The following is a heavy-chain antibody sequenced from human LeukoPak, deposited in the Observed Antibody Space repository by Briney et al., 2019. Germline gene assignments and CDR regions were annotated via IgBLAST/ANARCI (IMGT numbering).Heavy chain of an antibody. Sequence: GGSLRLSCAASGFTFSSYSMNWVRQAPGQGLEWVSSISSSSSYIYYADSVKGRFTFSRDNAKNSLYLQMNSLRAEDTAVYYCPRYLSLDIWNYAGAFDIWGQGTMVTVSS. J-gene: IGHJ3*02. CDR1: GFTFSSYS. CDR3: PRYLSLDIWNYAGAFDI. D-gene: IGHD1-7*01. V-gene: IGHV3-21*01. CDR2: ISSSSSYI.